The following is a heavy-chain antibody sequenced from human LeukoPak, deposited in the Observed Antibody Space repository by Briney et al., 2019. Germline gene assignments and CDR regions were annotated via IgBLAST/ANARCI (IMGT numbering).Heavy chain of an antibody. J-gene: IGHJ4*02. CDR3: AKDLRGGYYDSSGCY. Sequence: GGSLRLSCAASGFTFSSYWMHWVRQAPGKGLVWVSRINSDGSSTSYADSVKGRFTISRDNAKNTLYLQMNSLRAEDTAVYYCAKDLRGGYYDSSGCYWGQGTLVTVSS. V-gene: IGHV3-74*01. CDR2: INSDGSST. D-gene: IGHD3-22*01. CDR1: GFTFSSYW.